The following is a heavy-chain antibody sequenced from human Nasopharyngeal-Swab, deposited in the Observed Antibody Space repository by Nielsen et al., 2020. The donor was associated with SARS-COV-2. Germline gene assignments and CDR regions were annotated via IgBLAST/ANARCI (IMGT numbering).Heavy chain of an antibody. CDR3: ARAKRATIFGVVIMREFDY. CDR1: GFTFSDYY. V-gene: IGHV3-11*06. Sequence: GESLKISCAASGFTFSDYYMSWIRQAPGKGLEWVSYISSSSYTNYADSVKGRFTISRDNAKNSLYLQMNSLRAEDTAVYYCARAKRATIFGVVIMREFDYWGQGTLVTVSS. CDR2: ISSSSYT. J-gene: IGHJ4*02. D-gene: IGHD3-3*01.